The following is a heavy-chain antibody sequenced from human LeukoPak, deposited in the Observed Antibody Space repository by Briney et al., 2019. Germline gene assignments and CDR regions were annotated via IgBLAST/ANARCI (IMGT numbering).Heavy chain of an antibody. CDR3: AKPNTMIVVAYDFDI. V-gene: IGHV3-23*01. D-gene: IGHD3-22*01. J-gene: IGHJ3*02. CDR2: ISGSGGSA. CDR1: GFTFSTYA. Sequence: GGSLRLSCAASGFTFSTYAMSWVRQAPGKGLEWVSAISGSGGSAYYADSVKGRFAISRDNSKNTLYLQMNSLRAEDTAVYYCAKPNTMIVVAYDFDIWGQGTMVTVSS.